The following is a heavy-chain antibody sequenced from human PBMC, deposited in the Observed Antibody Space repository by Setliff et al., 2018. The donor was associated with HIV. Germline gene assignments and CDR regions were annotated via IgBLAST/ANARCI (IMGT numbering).Heavy chain of an antibody. D-gene: IGHD3-22*01. CDR3: ARRSAMIIMALDAFDI. CDR2: IYNRGAT. CDR1: GGSISSASYY. V-gene: IGHV4-61*02. J-gene: IGHJ3*02. Sequence: SETLSLTCTVSGGSISSASYYWSWIRQPAGKGLEWIGRIYNRGATTYNPSLKSRVTVSVDTSKNQFSLRLNSVTAADTAVYYCARRSAMIIMALDAFDIWGQGTMVTVSS.